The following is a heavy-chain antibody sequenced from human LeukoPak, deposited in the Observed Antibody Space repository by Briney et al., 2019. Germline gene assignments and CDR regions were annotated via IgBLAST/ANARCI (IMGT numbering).Heavy chain of an antibody. CDR3: ARVTMYYDILTGYYKPNWFDP. Sequence: GVSLRLSCAASGFTFSSYTMNWVRQAPGKGLEWVSSISASSSYIYYADSVKGRFTISRDNAKNSLYLQMNSLRAEDTAVYYCARVTMYYDILTGYYKPNWFDPWGQGTLVTVSS. D-gene: IGHD3-9*01. CDR1: GFTFSSYT. V-gene: IGHV3-21*01. CDR2: ISASSSYI. J-gene: IGHJ5*02.